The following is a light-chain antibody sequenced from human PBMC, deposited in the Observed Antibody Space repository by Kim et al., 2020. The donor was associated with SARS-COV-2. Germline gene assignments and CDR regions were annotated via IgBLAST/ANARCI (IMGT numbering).Light chain of an antibody. J-gene: IGKJ5*01. CDR3: QQRINWPPIT. Sequence: EIVLTQSPGTLSLSPGERATLSCRASQSVSTSLAWYQQKPGQAPRLLIYDASNRATGIPARFSGSGSGTDFTLTISSLEPEDFAVYYCQQRINWPPITFGQGTRLEIK. V-gene: IGKV3-11*01. CDR2: DAS. CDR1: QSVSTS.